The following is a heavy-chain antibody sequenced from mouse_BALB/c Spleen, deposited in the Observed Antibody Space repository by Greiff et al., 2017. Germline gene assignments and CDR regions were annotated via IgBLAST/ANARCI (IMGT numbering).Heavy chain of an antibody. CDR2: IWAGGST. CDR1: GFSLTSYG. Sequence: VKVVESGPGLVAPSQSLSITCTVSGFSLTSYGVHWVRQPPGKGLEWLGVIWAGGSTNYNSALMSRLSISKDNSKSQVFLKMNSLQTDDTAMYYCARAGPYWYFDVWGAGTTVTVSS. J-gene: IGHJ1*01. CDR3: ARAGPYWYFDV. D-gene: IGHD4-1*01. V-gene: IGHV2-9*02.